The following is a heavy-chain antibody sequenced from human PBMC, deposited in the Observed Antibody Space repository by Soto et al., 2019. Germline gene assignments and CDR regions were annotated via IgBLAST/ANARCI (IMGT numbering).Heavy chain of an antibody. D-gene: IGHD1-1*01. CDR2: IDPSDSYT. V-gene: IGHV5-10-1*03. Sequence: EVQLVQSGAEVKKPGESLRISCKGSGYSFTTYWISWVRQMPGKGLEWMGRIDPSDSYTKYSPSFQCHVTISADRSISPAYLQWSSLKASDTAMYYCARQEPDYYYCYGMDVWGQGTTVTVSS. CDR1: GYSFTTYW. CDR3: ARQEPDYYYCYGMDV. J-gene: IGHJ6*02.